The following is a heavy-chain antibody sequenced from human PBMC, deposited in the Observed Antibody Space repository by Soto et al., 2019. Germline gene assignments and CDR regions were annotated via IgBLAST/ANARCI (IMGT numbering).Heavy chain of an antibody. D-gene: IGHD2-2*01. CDR3: AREYCSSTSCLNWFDP. CDR2: ISFDGSNK. CDR1: EFTCVTFG. Sequence: RLSCTAVEFTCVTFGGRRGRQAPGKGLEWVAVISFDGSNKYYADSVKGRFTISRDNSKNTLYLQMNSLRAEDTAVYYCAREYCSSTSCLNWFDPWGQGTLVTVSS. J-gene: IGHJ5*02. V-gene: IGHV3-30-3*01.